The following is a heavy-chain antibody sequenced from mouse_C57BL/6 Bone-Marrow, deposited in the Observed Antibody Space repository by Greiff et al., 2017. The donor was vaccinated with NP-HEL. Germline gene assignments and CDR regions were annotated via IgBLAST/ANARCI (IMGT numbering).Heavy chain of an antibody. V-gene: IGHV1-18*01. D-gene: IGHD1-1*01. CDR2: INPNNGGT. CDR3: ARRVLLRDPYYFDY. Sequence: EVQLQQSGPELVKPGASVKIPCKASGYTFTDYNMDWVKQSHGKSLEWIGDINPNNGGTIYNQKFQGKATLTVDKSSSTAYMELRSLTSEDTAVYYCARRVLLRDPYYFDYWGQGTTLTVSS. CDR1: GYTFTDYN. J-gene: IGHJ2*01.